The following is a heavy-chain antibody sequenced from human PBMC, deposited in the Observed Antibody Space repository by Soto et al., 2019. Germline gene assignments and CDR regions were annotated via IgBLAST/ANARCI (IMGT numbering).Heavy chain of an antibody. CDR3: AHIVITFGGVVADDAFDV. D-gene: IGHD3-16*02. V-gene: IGHV2-5*02. CDR2: IYWDDDK. J-gene: IGHJ3*01. Sequence: QITLMESGPTLVKPTETLTLTGTFSWFPLTTRGVGVGWIRQPPGKALEWLAVIYWDDDKRYSPSLKTRLVLTKDTPKNQVVLTMTNMDSVDTATYFCAHIVITFGGVVADDAFDVWGQGTMVTVAS. CDR1: WFPLTTRGVG.